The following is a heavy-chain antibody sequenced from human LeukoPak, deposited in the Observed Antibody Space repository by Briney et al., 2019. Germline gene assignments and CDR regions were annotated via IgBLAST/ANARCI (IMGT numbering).Heavy chain of an antibody. D-gene: IGHD2-15*01. V-gene: IGHV4-59*08. CDR2: IYYSGST. J-gene: IGHJ5*02. CDR1: GGSISSYY. CDR3: ARRDTSSGVDP. Sequence: PSETLSLTCTVSGGSISSYYWGWIRQPPGKGLEWIGSIYYSGSTYYNPSLKSRVTISIDTSKNQFSLKLSSVTAADTAVYYCARRDTSSGVDPWGQGTLVTVSS.